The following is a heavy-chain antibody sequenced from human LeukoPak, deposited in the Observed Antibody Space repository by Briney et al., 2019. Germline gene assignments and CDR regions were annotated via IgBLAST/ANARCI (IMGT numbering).Heavy chain of an antibody. CDR1: GFTVSSNY. CDR2: IYTGGST. D-gene: IGHD4-17*01. J-gene: IGHJ4*02. Sequence: PGGSLRLSCAASGFTVSSNYMSWVRQAPGKGLDWVSVIYTGGSTDYADSVKGRFTISRDNSKNTLYLQMNSLRAEDTAVYYCARGGYGDYTGYYFDYWGQGTLVTVSS. CDR3: ARGGYGDYTGYYFDY. V-gene: IGHV3-53*01.